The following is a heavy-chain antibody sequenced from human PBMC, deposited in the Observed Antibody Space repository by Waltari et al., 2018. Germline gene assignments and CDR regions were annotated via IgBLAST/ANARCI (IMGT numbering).Heavy chain of an antibody. D-gene: IGHD6-13*01. CDR1: GFTFSSYS. CDR2: ISSSSSYI. CDR3: ASPSYSSSRWAFDI. V-gene: IGHV3-21*01. Sequence: EVQLVESGGGLVKPGGSLRLSCAASGFTFSSYSMNWVRQAPGKGLEWVSSISSSSSYIYYADSVKGRFTISRDNAKNSLYLQMNSLRAEDTAVYYCASPSYSSSRWAFDIWGQGTMVTVSS. J-gene: IGHJ3*02.